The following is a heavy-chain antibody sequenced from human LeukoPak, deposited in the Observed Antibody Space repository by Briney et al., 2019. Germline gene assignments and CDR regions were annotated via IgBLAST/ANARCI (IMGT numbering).Heavy chain of an antibody. CDR3: AKGRTGDSSGYYTFFDY. CDR2: ISWNSGSM. V-gene: IGHV3-9*01. CDR1: GFTFDDYA. Sequence: GGSLRLSCAASGFTFDDYAMHWVRQAPGKGLGWVSGISWNSGSMGYADSVKGRFTISRDNAKNSLYLQMNSLRAEDTALYYCAKGRTGDSSGYYTFFDYWGQGTLVTVSS. D-gene: IGHD3-22*01. J-gene: IGHJ4*02.